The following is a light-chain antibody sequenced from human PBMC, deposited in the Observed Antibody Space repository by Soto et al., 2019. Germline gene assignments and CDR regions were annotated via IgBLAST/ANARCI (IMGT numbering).Light chain of an antibody. CDR2: KAS. CDR1: QSINTW. Sequence: DIQMTQSPSTLYASVGDRVTITCRASQSINTWLAWYQQKPGKAPKLLIYKASSLGSGVPSRFSGSGSGTDFTLTISSLQPDDFAIYYCQQYNSHSSYTFGQGTKLEIK. V-gene: IGKV1-5*03. CDR3: QQYNSHSSYT. J-gene: IGKJ2*01.